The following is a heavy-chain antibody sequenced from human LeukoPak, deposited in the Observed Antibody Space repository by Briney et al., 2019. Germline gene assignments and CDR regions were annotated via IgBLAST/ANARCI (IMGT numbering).Heavy chain of an antibody. J-gene: IGHJ4*02. CDR2: ISNTGSDT. V-gene: IGHV3-23*01. Sequence: GGSLRLSCAASGFTFSNYAMSWVRQAPGKGLEWVSTISNTGSDTYYADSVKGRFTIHRDNSKDTLYLHMNSLRVEDTAVSYCAKGGGSSAWYADYWGQGALVSVSS. CDR3: AKGGGSSAWYADY. CDR1: GFTFSNYA. D-gene: IGHD6-19*01.